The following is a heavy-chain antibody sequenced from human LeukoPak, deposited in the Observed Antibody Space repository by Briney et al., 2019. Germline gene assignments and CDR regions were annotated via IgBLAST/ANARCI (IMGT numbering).Heavy chain of an antibody. CDR2: INPNSGGT. J-gene: IGHJ5*02. CDR1: GYSFTDYY. D-gene: IGHD2-8*01. CDR3: ARADRMHGGPYLIGP. V-gene: IGHV1-2*02. Sequence: ASVKVSCKTSGYSFTDYYMHWVRQAPGQGLEWMGWINPNSGGTSSAQKFQGRVTMTRDTSITTVYMEVNWLTSDDTAMYYCARADRMHGGPYLIGPWGQGTLVTVYS.